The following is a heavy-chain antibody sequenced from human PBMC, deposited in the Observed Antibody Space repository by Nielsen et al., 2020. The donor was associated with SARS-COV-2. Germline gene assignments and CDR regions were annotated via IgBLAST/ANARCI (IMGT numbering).Heavy chain of an antibody. Sequence: GSLRLSCAASGFTFSSYSMNWVRQAPGKGLEWVSYISSSSSTIYYADSAKGRFTISRDNAKNSLYLQMNSLRAEDTAVYYCARTYADLWFGDISGYDIWGQGTMVTVSS. CDR2: ISSSSSTI. CDR1: GFTFSSYS. D-gene: IGHD3-10*01. J-gene: IGHJ3*02. CDR3: ARTYADLWFGDISGYDI. V-gene: IGHV3-48*01.